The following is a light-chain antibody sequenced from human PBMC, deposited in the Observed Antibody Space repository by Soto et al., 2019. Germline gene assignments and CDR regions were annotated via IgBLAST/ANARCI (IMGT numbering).Light chain of an antibody. V-gene: IGKV3-11*01. CDR1: QSVTSY. CDR2: DAS. CDR3: QQRSSWPLT. J-gene: IGKJ4*01. Sequence: EIVLTQSPDTLSFSPGERATLSCRASQSVTSYLAWYQQKPGQAPRLLIFDASNRATGIPARFSGSGSGTDFTLTISSLEPEDFALYYCQQRSSWPLTFGGGTKVEIK.